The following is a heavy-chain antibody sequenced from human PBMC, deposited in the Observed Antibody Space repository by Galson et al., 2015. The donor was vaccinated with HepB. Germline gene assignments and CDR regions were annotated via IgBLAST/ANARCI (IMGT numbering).Heavy chain of an antibody. D-gene: IGHD2/OR15-2a*01. CDR2: INPNSGGT. Sequence: SVKVSCKASGYTFVVHYMHWVRQAPGHGLEWMGRINPNSGGTEYAQKFQGRVTMTRDTSATTAYMELSSLTSDDTAVYYCARAEYTNTFPFDYWGQGTLVTVSS. V-gene: IGHV1-2*06. CDR3: ARAEYTNTFPFDY. CDR1: GYTFVVHY. J-gene: IGHJ4*02.